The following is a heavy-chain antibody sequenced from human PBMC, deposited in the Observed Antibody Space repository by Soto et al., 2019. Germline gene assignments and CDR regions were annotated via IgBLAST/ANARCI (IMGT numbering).Heavy chain of an antibody. Sequence: PSETLSLTCTVSGGSISSSSYYWGWIRQPPGKGLEWIGSIYYSGSTYCNPSLKSRVTISVDTSKNQFSLKLSSVTAADTAVYYCARNRGGITMIVVVIPDAFDIWGQGTMVTVSS. D-gene: IGHD3-22*01. CDR1: GGSISSSSYY. CDR2: IYYSGST. V-gene: IGHV4-39*01. CDR3: ARNRGGITMIVVVIPDAFDI. J-gene: IGHJ3*02.